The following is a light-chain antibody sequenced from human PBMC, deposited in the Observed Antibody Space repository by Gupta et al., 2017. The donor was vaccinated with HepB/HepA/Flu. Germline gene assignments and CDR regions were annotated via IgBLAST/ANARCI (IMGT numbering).Light chain of an antibody. CDR1: QDIKNY. CDR2: DVS. CDR3: QQDHSFPYT. Sequence: DIQMTQSPSSLSAFVGDSVTITCQASQDIKNYLIWYQQKPGKSPKLLIYDVSNLERGVPSRFSGTKSGTKFAFTINSLQPEDTGTYFCQQDHSFPYTFGQATKVEIK. V-gene: IGKV1-33*01. J-gene: IGKJ2*01.